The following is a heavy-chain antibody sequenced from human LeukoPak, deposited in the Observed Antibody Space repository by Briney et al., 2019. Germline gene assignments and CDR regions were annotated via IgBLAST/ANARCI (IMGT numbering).Heavy chain of an antibody. CDR1: GFTFSSYA. Sequence: PGGSLRLSCAASGFTFSSYAMSWVRPAPGKGLEWVSAISGSGGSTYYADSVKGRFTISRDTSKNTLFLQMHSLRAEDMAVYYCAAFPSSSRFDYWGQGTLVTVSS. J-gene: IGHJ4*02. V-gene: IGHV3-23*01. CDR3: AAFPSSSRFDY. CDR2: ISGSGGST. D-gene: IGHD2-2*01.